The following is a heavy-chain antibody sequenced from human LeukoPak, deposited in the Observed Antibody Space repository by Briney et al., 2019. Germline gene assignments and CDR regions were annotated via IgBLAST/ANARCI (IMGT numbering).Heavy chain of an antibody. CDR3: ARGKGYCGSSSGNANFEY. CDR1: GYTFTGYY. D-gene: IGHD2-2*01. CDR2: INPNSGGT. Sequence: VASVKVSCKASGYTFTGYYMHWVRQAPGQGLEWMGWINPNSGGTNYAQKFQGRVTMTRDTSISTAYMELSRLRSDDTAVYYCARGKGYCGSSSGNANFEYWGQGPLVSVSS. J-gene: IGHJ4*02. V-gene: IGHV1-2*02.